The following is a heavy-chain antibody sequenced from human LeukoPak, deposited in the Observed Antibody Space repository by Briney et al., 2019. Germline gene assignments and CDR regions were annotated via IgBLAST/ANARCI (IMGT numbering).Heavy chain of an antibody. CDR2: INHNGNVN. J-gene: IGHJ4*02. CDR3: ARDPGGIFRSYFDY. V-gene: IGHV3-7*01. Sequence: GGSLRLSCAASGFTFSSYWMNWARQAPGKGLEWVASINHNGNVNYYVDSVKGRFTISRDNAKNSLYLQMNSLRAEDTAVYYCARDPGGIFRSYFDYWGQGTLVTVSS. CDR1: GFTFSSYW. D-gene: IGHD3-3*01.